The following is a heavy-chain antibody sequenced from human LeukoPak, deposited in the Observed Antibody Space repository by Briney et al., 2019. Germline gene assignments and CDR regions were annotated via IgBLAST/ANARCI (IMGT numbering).Heavy chain of an antibody. CDR3: ARHYWGGSFYFDY. V-gene: IGHV4-59*08. CDR2: IYYSGST. CDR1: GGSISSYY. Sequence: SETLSLTCTVSGGSISSYYWSWIRQPPGKGLEWIGYIYYSGSTNYNPSLKSRVTISVDTSKNQFSLKLSSVTAADTAVYYCARHYWGGSFYFDYWGQGTLVTVSS. D-gene: IGHD7-27*01. J-gene: IGHJ4*02.